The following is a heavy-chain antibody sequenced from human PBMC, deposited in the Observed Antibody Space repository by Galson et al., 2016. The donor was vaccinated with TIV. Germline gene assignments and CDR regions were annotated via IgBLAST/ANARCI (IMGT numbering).Heavy chain of an antibody. V-gene: IGHV1-69*13. J-gene: IGHJ4*02. CDR2: IIPIFRTS. CDR3: AKDPYIYGSYLDH. CDR1: GGTFNKYA. Sequence: SVKVSCKASGGTFNKYAISWVRQAPGQGLEWMGGIIPIFRTSRYAQKFQGRVTITADESTRIVNMELSSLRSEDTAVYYCAKDPYIYGSYLDHWGQGTLVTVSS. D-gene: IGHD5-18*01.